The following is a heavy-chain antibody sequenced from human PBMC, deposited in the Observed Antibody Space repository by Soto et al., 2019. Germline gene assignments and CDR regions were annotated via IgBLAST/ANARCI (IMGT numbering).Heavy chain of an antibody. CDR3: QGGDF. CDR2: INDSGST. V-gene: IGHV4-34*01. Sequence: PSETLSPTCAVSGGSFRGYFWSWIRQSPDKGLEWIGEINDSGSTYYNPSFKSRLTISVDTSKSQISLTLTSVTAADSAVYYCQGGDFWGQGTRVTVSS. J-gene: IGHJ4*02. CDR1: GGSFRGYF. D-gene: IGHD3-16*01.